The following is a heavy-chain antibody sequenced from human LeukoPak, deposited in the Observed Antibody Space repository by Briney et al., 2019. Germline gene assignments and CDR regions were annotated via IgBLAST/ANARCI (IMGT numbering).Heavy chain of an antibody. Sequence: QPGGSLRLSCAASGFTFSSYEMNWVRQAPGKGLEWVSYISSSGSTIYYADSVKGRFTISRDNAKNSLYLQMNSLRAEDTAVYYCAREAYDFWSGSIYGMDVWGQGTTVTVSS. V-gene: IGHV3-48*03. CDR3: AREAYDFWSGSIYGMDV. D-gene: IGHD3-3*01. CDR2: ISSSGSTI. J-gene: IGHJ6*02. CDR1: GFTFSSYE.